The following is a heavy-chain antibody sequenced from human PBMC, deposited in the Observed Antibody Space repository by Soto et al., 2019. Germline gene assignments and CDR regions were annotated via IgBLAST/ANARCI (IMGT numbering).Heavy chain of an antibody. CDR3: ARDNPRGYSGYDANWFDP. Sequence: PGGSLRLSCAASGFTFSSYGMHWVRQAPGKGLEWVAVIWYDGSNKYYADSVKGRFTISRDNSKNTLYLQMNSLRAEDTAVYYCARDNPRGYSGYDANWFDPWGQGTLVTVSS. J-gene: IGHJ5*02. CDR1: GFTFSSYG. V-gene: IGHV3-33*01. D-gene: IGHD5-12*01. CDR2: IWYDGSNK.